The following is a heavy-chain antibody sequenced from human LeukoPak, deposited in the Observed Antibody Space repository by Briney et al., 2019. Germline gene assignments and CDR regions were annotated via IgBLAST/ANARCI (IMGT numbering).Heavy chain of an antibody. Sequence: GGSLRLSCAASGFTFSSYSMNWVRQAPGKGLEWVSYISSSSSTIYYADSVKGRFTISRDNAKNSLYLQMNSLRDEDTAVYYCARGAPDVLEGISDHWGQGTLVTVSS. J-gene: IGHJ4*02. V-gene: IGHV3-48*02. CDR2: ISSSSSTI. D-gene: IGHD2-8*02. CDR3: ARGAPDVLEGISDH. CDR1: GFTFSSYS.